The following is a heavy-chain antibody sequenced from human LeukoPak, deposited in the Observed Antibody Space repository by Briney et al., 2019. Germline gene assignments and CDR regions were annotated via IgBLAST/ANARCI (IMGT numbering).Heavy chain of an antibody. D-gene: IGHD4-17*01. CDR3: AREDYGDYSFDY. J-gene: IGHJ4*02. CDR2: ISSRGSTL. Sequence: GGSLRLSCAASGFTFSDYYMSWIRQAPGKGLEWVSYISSRGSTLYYADSVKGRFTLSRDNAKKSLYLQMNSLRAEDTAVYYCAREDYGDYSFDYWGQGTLVTVSS. V-gene: IGHV3-11*04. CDR1: GFTFSDYY.